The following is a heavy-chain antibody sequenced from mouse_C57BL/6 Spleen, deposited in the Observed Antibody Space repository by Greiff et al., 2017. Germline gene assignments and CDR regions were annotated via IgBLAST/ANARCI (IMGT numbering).Heavy chain of an antibody. CDR3: AKTNWHLYFDV. CDR2: ISYAGSN. D-gene: IGHD4-1*01. Sequence: DVQLQESGPGLVKPSQSLSLSCSVSGYSFTSGYYWYWSRQSPGNRLEWMVYISYAGSNNYNQSLKNRISITRDTAKNQFFLKLNSVTTEDTATYYCAKTNWHLYFDVWGTGTTVTVSA. CDR1: GYSFTSGYY. V-gene: IGHV3-6*01. J-gene: IGHJ1*03.